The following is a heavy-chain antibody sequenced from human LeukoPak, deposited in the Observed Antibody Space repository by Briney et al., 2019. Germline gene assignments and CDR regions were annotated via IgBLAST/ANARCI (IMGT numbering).Heavy chain of an antibody. CDR3: AKNRGYSWQYFFDY. CDR2: ISGGGGPT. J-gene: IGHJ4*02. V-gene: IGHV3-23*01. D-gene: IGHD6-25*01. CDR1: GFTFSNYA. Sequence: GGSLRLSCAASGFTFSNYAMSWVRQAPGKGLEWVSAISGGGGPTYYADSVKGRFTISRDNSKNTLYLQMNSLRAEDAAVYFCAKNRGYSWQYFFDYWGQGTLVTVSS.